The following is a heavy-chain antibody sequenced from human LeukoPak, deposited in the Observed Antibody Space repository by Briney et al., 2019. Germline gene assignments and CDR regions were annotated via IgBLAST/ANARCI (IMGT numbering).Heavy chain of an antibody. CDR2: IHPSGST. Sequence: PSETLSLTCTVSGGSSMTYYWTWIRQPPGKGLEWIGYIHPSGSTNFNPSLKSRVNMSLDTSKSQFSLRLSSVTAADTAVYYCVRPGQSTWWVYFNYWGQGTVATVSS. J-gene: IGHJ4*02. D-gene: IGHD2-15*01. CDR1: GGSSMTYY. CDR3: VRPGQSTWWVYFNY. V-gene: IGHV4-4*09.